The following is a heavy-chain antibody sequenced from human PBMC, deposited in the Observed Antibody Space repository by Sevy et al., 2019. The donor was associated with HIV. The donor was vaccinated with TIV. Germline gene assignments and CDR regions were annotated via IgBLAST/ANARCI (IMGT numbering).Heavy chain of an antibody. V-gene: IGHV1-18*01. CDR3: ARDRASGSYYVY. CDR1: GYTFTSYG. CDR2: ISAYNGNT. Sequence: ASLKVSCKASGYTFTSYGISWVRPAPGQGLEGVGWISAYNGNTNYAQKLQGRVTMTTDTSTRTAYMERRSLGSDDTAVYYCARDRASGSYYVYWGQGTLVTVSS. D-gene: IGHD1-26*01. J-gene: IGHJ4*02.